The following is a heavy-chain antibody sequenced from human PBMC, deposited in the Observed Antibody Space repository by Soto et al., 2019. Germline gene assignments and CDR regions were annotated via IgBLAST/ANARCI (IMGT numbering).Heavy chain of an antibody. CDR1: GFTFSGSA. CDR2: IRSKANSYAT. J-gene: IGHJ4*02. V-gene: IGHV3-73*01. CDR3: TRHIWGSGSYSIY. Sequence: GGSLRLSCAASGFTFSGSAMHWVRQASGKGLEWVGRIRSKANSYATAYAASVKGRFTISRDDSKNTAYLQMNSLKTEDTAVYYCTRHIWGSGSYSIYWGQGTLVTVSS. D-gene: IGHD1-26*01.